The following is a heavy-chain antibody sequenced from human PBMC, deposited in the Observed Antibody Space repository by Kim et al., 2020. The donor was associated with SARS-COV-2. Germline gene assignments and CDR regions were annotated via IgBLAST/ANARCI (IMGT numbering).Heavy chain of an antibody. D-gene: IGHD3-10*01. J-gene: IGHJ6*02. V-gene: IGHV3-23*01. Sequence: GGSLRLSCAASGFTFSSYAMSWVRQAPGKGLEWVSAISGSGGSTYYADSVEGRFTISRDNSKNTLYLQMNSLRAEDTAVYYCAKDYMVRGGDYYYYGMDVWGQGTTVTVSS. CDR2: ISGSGGST. CDR1: GFTFSSYA. CDR3: AKDYMVRGGDYYYYGMDV.